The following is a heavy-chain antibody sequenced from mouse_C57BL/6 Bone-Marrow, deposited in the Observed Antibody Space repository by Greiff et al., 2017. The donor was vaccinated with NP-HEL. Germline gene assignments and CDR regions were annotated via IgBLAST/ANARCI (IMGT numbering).Heavy chain of an antibody. J-gene: IGHJ2*01. CDR3: ARQGYYYGSLDY. CDR2: ISSGGSYT. Sequence: EVKLMESGGDLVKPGGSLKLSCAASGFTFSSYGMSWVRQTPDKRLEWVATISSGGSYTYYPDSVKGRFTISRDNAKNTLYLQMSSLKSEDTAMYYCARQGYYYGSLDYWGQGTTLTVSS. D-gene: IGHD1-1*01. V-gene: IGHV5-6*01. CDR1: GFTFSSYG.